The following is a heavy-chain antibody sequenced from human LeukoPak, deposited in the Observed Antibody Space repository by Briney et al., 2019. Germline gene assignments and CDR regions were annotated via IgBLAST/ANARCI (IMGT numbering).Heavy chain of an antibody. CDR1: GFTSSNYA. Sequence: GGSLRLSCAASGFTSSNYAMNWVRQAPGKGLEWVSAISGSGADTYYADSVKGRFTISRNNSKNTLYLQMNSLRAEDTAIYFCAKELRRSPTYYFDYWGQGTLVTVSS. CDR3: AKELRRSPTYYFDY. J-gene: IGHJ4*02. D-gene: IGHD2-15*01. V-gene: IGHV3-23*01. CDR2: ISGSGADT.